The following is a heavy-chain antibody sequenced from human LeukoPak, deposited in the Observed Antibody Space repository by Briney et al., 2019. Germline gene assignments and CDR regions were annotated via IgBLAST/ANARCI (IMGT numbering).Heavy chain of an antibody. Sequence: GGSLRLSCAASGFTFDDYGMSWVRQAPGKGLEWVSGINWNGGNTGYADSVKGRFTISRDNAKNSLYLQMNSLRAEDTAVYYCARSGYSSSLLDYWGQGTLVTVSS. CDR1: GFTFDDYG. CDR2: INWNGGNT. J-gene: IGHJ4*02. CDR3: ARSGYSSSLLDY. V-gene: IGHV3-20*04. D-gene: IGHD6-13*01.